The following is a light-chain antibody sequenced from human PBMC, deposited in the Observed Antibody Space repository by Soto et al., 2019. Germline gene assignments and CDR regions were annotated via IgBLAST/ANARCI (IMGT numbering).Light chain of an antibody. V-gene: IGLV2-8*01. CDR2: EVS. J-gene: IGLJ1*01. Sequence: QSALTQPPSAAGSPGQSVTISCTGTSSDVGGYNYVSWYQQHPGKAPKLMIYEVSKRPSGVPDRFSGSKSGNTASLTVSGLQAEDEAYYYCSSYAGSPYVFGTGTKRTVL. CDR3: SSYAGSPYV. CDR1: SSDVGGYNY.